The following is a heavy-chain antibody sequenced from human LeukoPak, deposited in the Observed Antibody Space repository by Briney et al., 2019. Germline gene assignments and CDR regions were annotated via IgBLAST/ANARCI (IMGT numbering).Heavy chain of an antibody. CDR2: IDSSGGHI. V-gene: IGHV3-21*01. CDR3: ARVGDHFHWYFDL. Sequence: GGSLRLSCEASGFSFGYYTMTWVRQAPGGGLEWVASIDSSGGHIYYIDSVKGRFTVSRDRAKSSLHLQMTTLRVEDTAVYYCARVGDHFHWYFDLWGRGTLVTVSS. D-gene: IGHD3-10*01. J-gene: IGHJ2*01. CDR1: GFSFGYYT.